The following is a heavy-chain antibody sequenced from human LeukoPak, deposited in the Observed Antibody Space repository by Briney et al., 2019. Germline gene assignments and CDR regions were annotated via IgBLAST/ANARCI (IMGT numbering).Heavy chain of an antibody. CDR1: ALSFSDYK. V-gene: IGHV3-21*06. D-gene: IGHD2/OR15-2a*01. Sequence: GRSLRLARAASALSFSDYKIKSVRHHRGQWMGLLSSISTSDDHIYYADSVRGRFTISRDDAENSVFLHMISLRAEDTAVYYCAKNRGRQPTPSEFDYWGQGTVVTVSS. CDR3: AKNRGRQPTPSEFDY. CDR2: ISTSDDHI. J-gene: IGHJ4*02.